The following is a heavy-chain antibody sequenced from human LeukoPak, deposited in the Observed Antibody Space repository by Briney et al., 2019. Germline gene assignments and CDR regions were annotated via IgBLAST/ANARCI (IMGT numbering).Heavy chain of an antibody. D-gene: IGHD2-2*01. Sequence: ASVKVSCKASGYTFTSYGISWVRQAPGQGLEWMGWISAYNGNTNYAQKLQGRVTMTTDTSTSTAYMELRSLRSDDTAVYYCARLACSTTNCYNWFDPWGQGTLVTVSS. CDR2: ISAYNGNT. V-gene: IGHV1-18*01. CDR1: GYTFTSYG. J-gene: IGHJ5*02. CDR3: ARLACSTTNCYNWFDP.